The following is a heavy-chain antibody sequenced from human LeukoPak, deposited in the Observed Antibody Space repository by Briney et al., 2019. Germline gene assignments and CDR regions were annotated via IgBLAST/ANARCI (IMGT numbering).Heavy chain of an antibody. CDR2: VSPYNGNT. J-gene: IGHJ4*02. V-gene: IGHV1-18*01. Sequence: ASVRVSCKTSGYTFTNYDITWVRHAPGQGLEWMGRVSPYNGNTYYSQRFQDRVTITKGTSTGTAYMDLRNLRTDDTAMYYCARNGRVRRVVKDLFEYWGQGTLVAVSS. CDR1: GYTFTNYD. CDR3: ARNGRVRRVVKDLFEY. D-gene: IGHD3-10*01.